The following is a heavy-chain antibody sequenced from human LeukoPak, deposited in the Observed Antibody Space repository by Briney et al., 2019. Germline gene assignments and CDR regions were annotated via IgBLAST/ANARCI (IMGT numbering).Heavy chain of an antibody. CDR2: IISIFGIA. J-gene: IGHJ4*02. V-gene: IGHV1-69*04. D-gene: IGHD3-22*01. CDR3: ASQVVVTPQPELDY. Sequence: SVKVSCKASGGTFSSYAISWVRQAPGQGLEWMGRIISIFGIANYAQKFQGRVTITADKSTSTAYMELSSLRSEDTAVYYCASQVVVTPQPELDYWGQGTLVTVSS. CDR1: GGTFSSYA.